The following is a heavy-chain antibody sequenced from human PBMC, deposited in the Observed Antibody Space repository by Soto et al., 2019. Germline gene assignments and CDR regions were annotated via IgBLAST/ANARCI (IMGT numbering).Heavy chain of an antibody. CDR1: GGSISSGGYY. V-gene: IGHV4-31*03. Sequence: QVQLQESGPGLVKPSQTLSLTCTVSGGSISSGGYYWSWIRQHPGKGLEWIGYIYYSGSTYYNPSLKSRVTLSVDTSKNQFSLKRSSVTAADTAVYYCETYGDYGPRSFYYFDYWGQGTLVTVSS. CDR3: ETYGDYGPRSFYYFDY. D-gene: IGHD4-17*01. J-gene: IGHJ4*02. CDR2: IYYSGST.